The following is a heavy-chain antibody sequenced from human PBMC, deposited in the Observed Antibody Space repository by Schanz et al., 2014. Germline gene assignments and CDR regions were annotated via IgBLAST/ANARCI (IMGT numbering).Heavy chain of an antibody. V-gene: IGHV3-23*01. CDR1: GFTFTTFA. J-gene: IGHJ4*02. D-gene: IGHD5-12*01. CDR3: AKGFGGYDLVLDY. Sequence: EQVLESGGGFVQPGGSLRLSCATSGFTFTTFAMTWVRQAPGKGLEWVSGISDRGDGTNYADSVKGRFTISRDNSKNTLSLQMNSLRAEDTAVYYCAKGFGGYDLVLDYWGQGTLVTVSS. CDR2: ISDRGDGT.